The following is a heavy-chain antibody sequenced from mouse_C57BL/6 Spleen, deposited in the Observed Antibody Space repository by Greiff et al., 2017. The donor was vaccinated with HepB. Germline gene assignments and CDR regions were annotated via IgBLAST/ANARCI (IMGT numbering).Heavy chain of an antibody. V-gene: IGHV1-52*01. Sequence: QVQLQQSGAELVRPGSSVKLSCKASGYTFTSYWMHWVKQRPIQGLEWIGNIDPSDSETHYNQKFKDKATLTVDKSSRTAYMQLSSLTSEDSAVYYCARAISTVVAPAMDYWGQGTSVTVSS. J-gene: IGHJ4*01. D-gene: IGHD1-1*01. CDR3: ARAISTVVAPAMDY. CDR1: GYTFTSYW. CDR2: IDPSDSET.